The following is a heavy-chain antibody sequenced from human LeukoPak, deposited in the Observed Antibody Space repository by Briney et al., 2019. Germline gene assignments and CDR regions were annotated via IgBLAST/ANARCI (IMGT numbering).Heavy chain of an antibody. J-gene: IGHJ4*02. D-gene: IGHD3-16*01. CDR2: ISGSGGST. V-gene: IGHV3-23*01. CDR1: GFTFNNYW. CDR3: AREGGGIESLDY. Sequence: GGSLRLSCAASGFTFNNYWMSWVRQAPGKGLEWVSAISGSGGSTYYADSVKGRFTISRDNAKNSLYLQMNSLRAEDTAVYYCAREGGGIESLDYWGQGTLVTVSS.